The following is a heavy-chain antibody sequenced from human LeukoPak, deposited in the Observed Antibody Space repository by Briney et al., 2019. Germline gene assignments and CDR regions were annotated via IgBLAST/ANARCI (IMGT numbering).Heavy chain of an antibody. D-gene: IGHD6-19*01. Sequence: GGSLRLSCAASGLIVTKNCMSWVRQAPGKGLEWVSILYSDGSTYYADSVKGRFAISRGNSKNTLYLLMNSLRAEDTAVYYCTRDHWLAFQHWGQGTLVTVSS. J-gene: IGHJ1*01. CDR2: LYSDGST. CDR1: GLIVTKNC. V-gene: IGHV3-53*01. CDR3: TRDHWLAFQH.